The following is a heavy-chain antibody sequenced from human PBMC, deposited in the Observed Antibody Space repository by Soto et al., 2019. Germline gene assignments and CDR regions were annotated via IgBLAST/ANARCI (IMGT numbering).Heavy chain of an antibody. D-gene: IGHD2-15*01. J-gene: IGHJ6*02. V-gene: IGHV3-33*01. CDR2: IWYDGSNK. Sequence: GGSLRLSCAASGFTFSSYGMHWVRQAPGKGLEWVAVIWYDGSNKYYADSVKGRFTISRDNSKNTLYLQMNSLRAEDTAVYYCARDETVVVVAATVYYYYGMDVWGQGTTVTVSS. CDR1: GFTFSSYG. CDR3: ARDETVVVVAATVYYYYGMDV.